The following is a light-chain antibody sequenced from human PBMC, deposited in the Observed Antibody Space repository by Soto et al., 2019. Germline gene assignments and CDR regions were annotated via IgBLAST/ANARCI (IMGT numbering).Light chain of an antibody. J-gene: IGKJ3*01. CDR1: QGISSW. Sequence: MTQSPSSVSASVGDRVTITCRASQGISSWLAWYQQKPGQTPRLLIYGASTRAAGVPVRFSGSGSGTDFNLTISSLQSEDFAIYYCQQYNIWPPEVTFGPGTKVDIK. CDR3: QQYNIWPPEVT. V-gene: IGKV3-15*01. CDR2: GAS.